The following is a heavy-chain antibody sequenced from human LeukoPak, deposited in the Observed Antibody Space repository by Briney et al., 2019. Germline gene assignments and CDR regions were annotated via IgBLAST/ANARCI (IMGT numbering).Heavy chain of an antibody. Sequence: GGSLRLSCAASGFTFSSYAMHWVRQAPGKGLEWVAVISYDGSNKYYADSVKGRFTISRDNSKNTLYLQMNSLRAEDTAVYYCARDRSAYYGSSPGAFDIWGQGTMVTVSS. J-gene: IGHJ3*02. CDR3: ARDRSAYYGSSPGAFDI. CDR2: ISYDGSNK. CDR1: GFTFSSYA. D-gene: IGHD3-22*01. V-gene: IGHV3-30*04.